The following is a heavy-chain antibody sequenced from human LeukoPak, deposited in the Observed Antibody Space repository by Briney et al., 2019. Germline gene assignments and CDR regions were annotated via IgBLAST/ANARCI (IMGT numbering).Heavy chain of an antibody. CDR2: ISGSGGST. CDR1: GFTFSSYA. D-gene: IGHD3-3*01. V-gene: IGHV3-23*01. J-gene: IGHJ4*02. CDR3: AKPGYYDFWSGYPHFDY. Sequence: GGSPRLSCAASGFTFSSYAMSWVRQAPGKGLEWVSAISGSGGSTYYADSVKGRFTISRDNSKNTLYLQMNSLRAEDTAVYYCAKPGYYDFWSGYPHFDYWGQGTLVTVSS.